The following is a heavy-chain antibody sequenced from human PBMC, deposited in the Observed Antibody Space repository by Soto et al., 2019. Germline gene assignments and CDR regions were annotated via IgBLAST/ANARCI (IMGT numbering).Heavy chain of an antibody. CDR1: GFTFSSYA. Sequence: QVQLVESGGGVVQPGRSLRLSCAASGFTFSSYAMHWVRQAPGKGLEWVAVISYDGSNKYYADSVKGRFTISRDNSKNTLYLQMNSLRAEDTAVYYCARESSDSSAPFDYWGQGTLVTVSS. CDR2: ISYDGSNK. D-gene: IGHD3-22*01. J-gene: IGHJ4*02. CDR3: ARESSDSSAPFDY. V-gene: IGHV3-30-3*01.